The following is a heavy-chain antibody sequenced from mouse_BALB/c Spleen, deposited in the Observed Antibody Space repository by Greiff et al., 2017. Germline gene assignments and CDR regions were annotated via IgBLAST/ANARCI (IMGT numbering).Heavy chain of an antibody. D-gene: IGHD2-4*01. CDR2: IDPETGGT. CDR3: TRWGDYDVLYAMDY. CDR1: GYTFTDYE. Sequence: QVQLKESGAELVRPGASVTLSCKASGYTFTDYEMHWVKQTPVHGLEWIGAIDPETGGTAYNQKFKGKATLTADKSSSTAYMELRSLTSEDSAVYYCTRWGDYDVLYAMDYWGQGTSVTVSS. V-gene: IGHV1-15*01. J-gene: IGHJ4*01.